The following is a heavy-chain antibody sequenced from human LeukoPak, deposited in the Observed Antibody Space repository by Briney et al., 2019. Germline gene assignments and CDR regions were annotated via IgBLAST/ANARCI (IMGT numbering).Heavy chain of an antibody. CDR3: AGHHPRNTVDF. Sequence: PSETLSLTCTVSGGSISSYYWSWIRQPPGKGLEWIAYISDIGSINYNPSLKSRVTISLDTSKNQFSLKLSSVTAAETAVYYCAGHHPRNTVDFWGQRTLGTVSS. D-gene: IGHD2/OR15-2a*01. J-gene: IGHJ4*02. CDR1: GGSISSYY. V-gene: IGHV4-59*08. CDR2: ISDIGSI.